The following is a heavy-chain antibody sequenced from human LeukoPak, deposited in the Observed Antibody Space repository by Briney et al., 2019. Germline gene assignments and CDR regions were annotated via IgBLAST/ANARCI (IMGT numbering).Heavy chain of an antibody. D-gene: IGHD4-17*01. CDR3: AREHTTVTSLLDY. CDR1: GFTFNSYG. V-gene: IGHV3-33*01. CDR2: IWYDGNNK. J-gene: IGHJ4*02. Sequence: GGSLRLSCAASGFTFNSYGIHGVRQAPGKGLEWVAVIWYDGNNKYYADSVKGRFTISRDSSKNTMYLQMNSLRAEDTAVYYCAREHTTVTSLLDYWGQGTLVTVSS.